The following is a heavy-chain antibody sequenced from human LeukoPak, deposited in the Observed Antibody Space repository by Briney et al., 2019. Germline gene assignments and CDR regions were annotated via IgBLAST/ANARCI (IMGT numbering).Heavy chain of an antibody. V-gene: IGHV1-18*01. CDR3: AREDGITMVRGVKVFDY. Sequence: ASVKVSCKASGYTFTSYGISWVRQAPGQGLEWMGWISAYNGNTNYAQKLQGRVTMTTDTSTSTAYMELRSLRSDDTAVYYCAREDGITMVRGVKVFDYWGQGTLATVSS. J-gene: IGHJ4*02. D-gene: IGHD3-10*01. CDR1: GYTFTSYG. CDR2: ISAYNGNT.